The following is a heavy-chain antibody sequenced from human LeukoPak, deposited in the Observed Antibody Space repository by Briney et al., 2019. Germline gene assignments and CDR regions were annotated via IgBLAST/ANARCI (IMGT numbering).Heavy chain of an antibody. CDR2: INWNGGST. CDR3: ARDRYYYGSGLDY. CDR1: GFTFSNAW. Sequence: PGGSLRLSCAASGFTFSNAWMSWVRQAPGQGLVWVSDINWNGGSTGYADSVKGRFTISRDNAKNSLYLQMNSLRAEDTALYYCARDRYYYGSGLDYWGQGTLVTVSS. J-gene: IGHJ4*02. D-gene: IGHD3-10*01. V-gene: IGHV3-20*04.